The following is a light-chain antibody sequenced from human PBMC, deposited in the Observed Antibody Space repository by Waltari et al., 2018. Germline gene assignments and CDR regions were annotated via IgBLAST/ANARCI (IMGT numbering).Light chain of an antibody. CDR1: TSDVGSYNL. V-gene: IGLV2-23*02. CDR2: DVN. CDR3: CSCAPNSLCV. Sequence: SALTQPASVSGSPGQSITISCTGTTSDVGSYNLVTWYHQHPGKAPKLLIYDVNKRPSGISSRFSGSKSGNTASLTISGLQAEDEADYYCCSCAPNSLCVFGIGTKVTVL. J-gene: IGLJ1*01.